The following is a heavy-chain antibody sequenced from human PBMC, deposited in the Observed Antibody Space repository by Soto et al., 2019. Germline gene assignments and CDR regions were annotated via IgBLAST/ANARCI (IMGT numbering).Heavy chain of an antibody. D-gene: IGHD6-13*01. CDR3: ARIIAAAGGRRYFDL. Sequence: QVQLVESGGGLVKAGGSLRLSCAASGFTFSDYYMSWIRQAPGKGLEWVSYINSSSTYTNYADSVKGRFTISRDNGKNSLYLQMNSLRAEDTAVYYCARIIAAAGGRRYFDLWGRGTLVTVSS. V-gene: IGHV3-11*05. CDR1: GFTFSDYY. J-gene: IGHJ2*01. CDR2: INSSSTYT.